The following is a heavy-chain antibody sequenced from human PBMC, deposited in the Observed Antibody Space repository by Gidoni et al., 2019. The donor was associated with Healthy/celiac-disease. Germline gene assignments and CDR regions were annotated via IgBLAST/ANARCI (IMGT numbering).Heavy chain of an antibody. CDR1: GFTFRSYS. Sequence: EVQLVESGGGLVKPGGSLRLSCAASGFTFRSYSMNWVRQAPGKGLEWVSSISSSSSYIYYADSVKGRFTISRDNAKNSLYLQMNSLRAEDTAVYYCARGGGCSSTSCYILSGYYYYYYYMDVWGKGTTVTVSS. D-gene: IGHD2-2*02. V-gene: IGHV3-21*01. J-gene: IGHJ6*03. CDR2: ISSSSSYI. CDR3: ARGGGCSSTSCYILSGYYYYYYYMDV.